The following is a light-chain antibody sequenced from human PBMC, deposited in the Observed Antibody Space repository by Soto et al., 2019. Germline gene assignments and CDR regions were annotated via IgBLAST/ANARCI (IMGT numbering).Light chain of an antibody. J-gene: IGKJ2*01. V-gene: IGKV3-15*01. Sequence: EMELTQSPATLSVSPGERVTLPCRASQSASREMAWYQQRPGQAPRLLIYGASTRATGVPARFSGSGSGTEFTLTISSLQPEDSAVYYCQVRFTFGQGTKLEIK. CDR1: QSASRE. CDR2: GAS. CDR3: QVRFT.